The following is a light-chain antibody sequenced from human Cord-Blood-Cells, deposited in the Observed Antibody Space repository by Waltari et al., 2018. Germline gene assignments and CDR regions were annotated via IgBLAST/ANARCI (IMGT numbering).Light chain of an antibody. J-gene: IGKJ2*01. CDR3: QQYNSYSYT. V-gene: IGKV1-5*01. CDR1: QSISSW. CDR2: DAS. Sequence: DIQMTQSPSTLSASVGDRVTITCRAGQSISSWLAWYQQKPGKAPKLLIYDASSLESGVPSRFSGSGSGTEFTLTISSLQPDDFATYYCQQYNSYSYTFGQGTKLEI.